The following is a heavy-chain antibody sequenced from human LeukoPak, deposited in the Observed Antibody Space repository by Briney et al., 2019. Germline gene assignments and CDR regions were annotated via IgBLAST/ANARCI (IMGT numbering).Heavy chain of an antibody. CDR1: GGSISSGSYY. V-gene: IGHV4-61*02. CDR2: IYTSGST. D-gene: IGHD1-20*01. CDR3: ARGPTITRYNWAFDY. J-gene: IGHJ4*02. Sequence: SQTLSLTCTVSGGSISSGSYYWSWIRQPAGKGLEWIGRIYTSGSTNYNPSLKSRVTISVDTSKNQFSLKLSSVTAADTAVYNCARGPTITRYNWAFDYWGQGTLVTVSS.